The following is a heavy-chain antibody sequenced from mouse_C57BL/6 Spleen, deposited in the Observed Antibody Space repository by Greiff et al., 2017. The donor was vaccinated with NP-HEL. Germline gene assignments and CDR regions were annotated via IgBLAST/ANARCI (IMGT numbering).Heavy chain of an antibody. CDR3: ARLNYGDWYFDV. V-gene: IGHV2-9-1*01. Sequence: QVQLKESGPGLVAPSQSLSIPCTVPGFSLTSYAISWVRQPPGKGLEWLGLIWTGGGTNYNSALKSRLIISKDNVKSQVFLKMNSLQTDDTASYYSARLNYGDWYFDVWGTGTTVTVSS. CDR2: IWTGGGT. J-gene: IGHJ1*03. D-gene: IGHD1-2*01. CDR1: GFSLTSYA.